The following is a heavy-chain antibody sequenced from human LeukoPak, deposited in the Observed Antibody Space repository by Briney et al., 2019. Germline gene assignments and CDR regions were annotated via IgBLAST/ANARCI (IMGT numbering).Heavy chain of an antibody. Sequence: GGSLRLSCAASGFTFSSYSMNWVRQAPGKGLEWVSSISSSSSYIYYADSVKGRYTISRDNAKNSLYLQMNSLRAEDTAVYYCARVRRPYYFDYWGQGTLVTVSS. CDR1: GFTFSSYS. J-gene: IGHJ4*02. CDR2: ISSSSSYI. V-gene: IGHV3-21*01. CDR3: ARVRRPYYFDY.